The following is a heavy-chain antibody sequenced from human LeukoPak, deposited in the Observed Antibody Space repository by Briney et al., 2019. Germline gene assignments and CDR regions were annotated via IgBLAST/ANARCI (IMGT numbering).Heavy chain of an antibody. D-gene: IGHD6-19*01. V-gene: IGHV3-21*01. Sequence: PGGFLRLSCSASGFNFSSYSMNWFRQASGKGLEWVSSISSSSSYIYYADSVNGRFTISRDNAKNSLYLQMNSLRAEDTAVYYCATDHGLGNWFDPWGQGTLVTVSS. J-gene: IGHJ5*02. CDR1: GFNFSSYS. CDR2: ISSSSSYI. CDR3: ATDHGLGNWFDP.